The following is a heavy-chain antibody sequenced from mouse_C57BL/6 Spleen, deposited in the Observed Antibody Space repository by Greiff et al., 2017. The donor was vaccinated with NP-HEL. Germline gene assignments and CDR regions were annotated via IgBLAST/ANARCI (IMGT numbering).Heavy chain of an antibody. CDR1: GYTFTDYY. Sequence: EVQLQQSGPELVKPGASVKISCKASGYTFTDYYMNWVKQSHGKSLEWIGDINPNNGGTSYNQKFKGKATLTVDKSSSTAYMELRSLTSEDSAVYYCARDLLRSDYWGQGTTLTVSS. J-gene: IGHJ2*01. V-gene: IGHV1-26*01. CDR3: ARDLLRSDY. CDR2: INPNNGGT. D-gene: IGHD1-1*01.